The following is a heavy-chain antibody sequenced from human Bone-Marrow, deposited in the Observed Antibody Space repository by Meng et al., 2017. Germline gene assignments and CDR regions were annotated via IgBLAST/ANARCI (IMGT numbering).Heavy chain of an antibody. CDR2: ISDGGAGI. CDR3: ARRQRDGYNVFIDF. CDR1: GFTFTQYS. J-gene: IGHJ4*02. V-gene: IGHV3-23*01. Sequence: GESLKISCAASGFTFTQYSMNWVRQAPGKGLEWVSGISDGGAGIHYAVSVRGRFIISRDTSKDTLYLHMTSLRAEDTATYYCARRQRDGYNVFIDFWGQGTLVTVSS. D-gene: IGHD5-24*01.